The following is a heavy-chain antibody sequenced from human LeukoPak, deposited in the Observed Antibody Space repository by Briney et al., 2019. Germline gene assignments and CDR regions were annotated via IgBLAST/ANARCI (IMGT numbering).Heavy chain of an antibody. CDR1: GGTFSSYA. D-gene: IGHD5-18*01. Sequence: SVKVSCKASGGTFSSYAISWVRQAPGQGLEWMGGIIPIFGTANYAQKFQGRGTITADESTSTAYLELSSLRSEDTAVYCCARSDTGDTAMAYFDYWGQGTLVTVSS. CDR3: ARSDTGDTAMAYFDY. J-gene: IGHJ4*02. CDR2: IIPIFGTA. V-gene: IGHV1-69*01.